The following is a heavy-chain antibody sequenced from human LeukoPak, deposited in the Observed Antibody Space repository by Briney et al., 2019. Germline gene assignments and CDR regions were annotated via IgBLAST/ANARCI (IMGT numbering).Heavy chain of an antibody. CDR2: ISSDDNNK. D-gene: IGHD4-17*01. CDR3: ARDIGGLDGDGLDY. J-gene: IGHJ4*02. Sequence: PGRSLRLSCAASQFTFSSYGIHWVRQAPGKGLEWVAVISSDDNNKYYADSVKGRFTISRDNSMNTLYLQMNSLRADDTALYYCARDIGGLDGDGLDYWGQGTLVTVSS. V-gene: IGHV3-30*19. CDR1: QFTFSSYG.